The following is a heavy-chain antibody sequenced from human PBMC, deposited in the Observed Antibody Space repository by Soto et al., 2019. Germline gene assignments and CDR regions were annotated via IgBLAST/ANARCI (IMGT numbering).Heavy chain of an antibody. CDR1: GGTFSTDS. J-gene: IGHJ6*02. V-gene: IGHV1-69*12. CDR2: IIPMFGTA. Sequence: QVQLVQSGAEVKKPGSSMKVSCKASGGTFSTDSISWVRQAPGQGLEWMGGIIPMFGTANNAQKFQGRVTITADESASTAYMELSSLRSEDTAVYFCAREIDGYYGMDVWGQGTTVTVAS. CDR3: AREIDGYYGMDV.